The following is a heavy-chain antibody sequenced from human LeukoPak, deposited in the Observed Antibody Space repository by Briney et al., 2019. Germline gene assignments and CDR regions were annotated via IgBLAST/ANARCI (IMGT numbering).Heavy chain of an antibody. Sequence: SETLSLTCSVSGDSISGSSYYWVWIRQHPGKGPEWIGSIYYSGNTYYNPSLKSRVTISVDTSKNQFSLKLSSVTATDTAVYYCARHGDCGGYCYSDYWGQGTLVTVSS. CDR1: GDSISGSSYY. D-gene: IGHD2-21*02. V-gene: IGHV4-39*01. CDR2: IYYSGNT. CDR3: ARHGDCGGYCYSDY. J-gene: IGHJ4*02.